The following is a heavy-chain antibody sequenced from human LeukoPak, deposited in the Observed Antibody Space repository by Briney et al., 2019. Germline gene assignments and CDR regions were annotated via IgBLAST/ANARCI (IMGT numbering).Heavy chain of an antibody. CDR2: IIPILGIA. CDR3: ARDRGYCSGGSCYSSGNYYYYMDV. J-gene: IGHJ6*03. CDR1: GGTFSSYT. D-gene: IGHD2-15*01. V-gene: IGHV1-69*04. Sequence: SVKVSCKASGGTFSSYTISWVRQAPGQGLEWMGRIIPILGIANYAQKFQGRVTITADKSTSPAYMELSSLRSEDTAVYYCARDRGYCSGGSCYSSGNYYYYMDVWGKGTTVTVSS.